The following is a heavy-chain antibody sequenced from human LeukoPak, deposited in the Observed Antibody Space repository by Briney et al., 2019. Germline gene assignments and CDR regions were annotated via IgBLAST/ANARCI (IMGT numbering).Heavy chain of an antibody. CDR3: ARGPRGYYGSGSYSY. CDR1: GGSFSGYY. J-gene: IGHJ4*02. CDR2: INHSGST. Sequence: SETLSLTCAVYGGSFSGYYWSWIRQPPGKGLEWIGEINHSGSTNYYPSLKSRVTISVDTSKNQFSLKLSSVTAADTAVYYCARGPRGYYGSGSYSYWGQGTLVTVSS. D-gene: IGHD3-10*01. V-gene: IGHV4-34*01.